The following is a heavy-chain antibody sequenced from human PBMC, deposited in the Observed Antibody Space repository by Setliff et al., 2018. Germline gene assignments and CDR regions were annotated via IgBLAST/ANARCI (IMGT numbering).Heavy chain of an antibody. V-gene: IGHV4-38-2*02. CDR3: ARVRKGYSGYDFGDY. J-gene: IGHJ4*02. Sequence: SETLSLTCTVSGYSISSGYYWGWIRQPPGKGLEWIGSIYHSGSTDYNPSLKSRVTISVDTSKNQFSLKLSSVTAADTAVYYCARVRKGYSGYDFGDYWGQGTLVTVSS. CDR1: GYSISSGYY. D-gene: IGHD5-12*01. CDR2: IYHSGST.